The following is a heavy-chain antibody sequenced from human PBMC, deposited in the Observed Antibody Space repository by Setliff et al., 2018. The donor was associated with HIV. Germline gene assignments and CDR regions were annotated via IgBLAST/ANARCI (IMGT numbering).Heavy chain of an antibody. V-gene: IGHV4-39*01. D-gene: IGHD3-22*01. CDR2: MSYTGTA. Sequence: SETLSLTCSVSGGSISSSSYYWGWIRQPPGKGLDWIGSMSYTGTAYDNPSLKSRVTISVDTSKNQFSLKLTSVTAADAAVYFCAMGSSGYPFDYWGQGSLVTVSS. J-gene: IGHJ4*02. CDR1: GGSISSSSYY. CDR3: AMGSSGYPFDY.